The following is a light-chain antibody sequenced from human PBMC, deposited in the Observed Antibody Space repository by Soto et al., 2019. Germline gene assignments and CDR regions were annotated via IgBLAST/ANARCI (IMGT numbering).Light chain of an antibody. CDR3: SSYAGSNNYV. CDR2: EVS. Sequence: QSVLTQPPSASGSPGQSVTISCTGTSSDVGGYNYVSWYQQHPGKPPKLMIYEVSKRPSGVPDRFSGSKSGNTASLTVSGLQAEDEADYYCSSYAGSNNYVLGTGTKLTVL. J-gene: IGLJ1*01. V-gene: IGLV2-8*01. CDR1: SSDVGGYNY.